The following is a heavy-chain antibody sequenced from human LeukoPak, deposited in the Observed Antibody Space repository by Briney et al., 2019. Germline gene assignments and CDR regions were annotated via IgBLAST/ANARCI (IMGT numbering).Heavy chain of an antibody. CDR3: AKDPQQLVYFARHYYYYYGMDV. V-gene: IGHV3-74*01. CDR1: GFTFSYYW. J-gene: IGHJ6*02. D-gene: IGHD6-13*01. Sequence: GGSLRLSCAASGFTFSYYWMHWVRQAPGKGLVWVSRINSDGRTTSYADSVKGRFTISRDNAKNTLYLQMNSLRAEDTAVYYCAKDPQQLVYFARHYYYYYGMDVWGQGTTVTVSS. CDR2: INSDGRTT.